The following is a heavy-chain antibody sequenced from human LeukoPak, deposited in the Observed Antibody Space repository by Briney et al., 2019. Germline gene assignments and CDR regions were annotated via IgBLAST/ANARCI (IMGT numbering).Heavy chain of an antibody. CDR2: INSDGSST. D-gene: IGHD3-22*01. Sequence: GGSLRLSCAGSGFNFSSFWMHWVRQAPGKGLVWVSRINSDGSSTRYADSVKGRFTISRDNAKNTLYLQMNSLRAEDTALYYCARGQEYYYDSSAYSKFDYWGQGTLVTVSS. CDR1: GFNFSSFW. V-gene: IGHV3-74*01. CDR3: ARGQEYYYDSSAYSKFDY. J-gene: IGHJ4*02.